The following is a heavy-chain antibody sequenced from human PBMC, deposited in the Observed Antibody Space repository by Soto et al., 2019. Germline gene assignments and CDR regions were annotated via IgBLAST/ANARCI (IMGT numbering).Heavy chain of an antibody. CDR1: GGMMRHYY. CDR3: ARLKSFVTTSAGQNTLFGLDV. V-gene: IGHV4-59*01. J-gene: IGHJ6*01. Sequence: EKLPLPYSGSGGMMRHYYWSGFRQPLGKGLEWIGYIYYSGTTNYNPSLKSRVSILLDMSRNQFSLRLRSVTAADTAVSYCARLKSFVTTSAGQNTLFGLDV. D-gene: IGHD3-16*01. CDR2: IYYSGTT.